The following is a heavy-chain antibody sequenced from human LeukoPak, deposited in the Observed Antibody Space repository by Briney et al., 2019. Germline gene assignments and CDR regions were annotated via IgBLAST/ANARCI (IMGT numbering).Heavy chain of an antibody. D-gene: IGHD3-22*01. CDR2: INHSGST. CDR1: GGSFSDYY. CDR3: AYSSGYQQH. V-gene: IGHV4-34*01. J-gene: IGHJ1*01. Sequence: SETLSLTCAVYGGSFSDYYWSWIRQPPGKGLEWIGEINHSGSTNYNPSLKSRVTISVGTSKNQFSLKLSSVTAADTAVYYCAYSSGYQQHWGQGTLVTVSS.